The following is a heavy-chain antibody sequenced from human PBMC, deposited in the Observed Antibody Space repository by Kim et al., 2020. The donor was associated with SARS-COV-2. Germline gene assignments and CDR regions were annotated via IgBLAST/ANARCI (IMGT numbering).Heavy chain of an antibody. J-gene: IGHJ6*02. CDR2: IYPGDSDT. CDR3: ARYYCSSTSCYHHYYGMDV. V-gene: IGHV5-51*01. CDR1: GYSFTSYW. D-gene: IGHD2-2*01. Sequence: GESLKISCKGSGYSFTSYWIGWVRQMPGKGLEWMGIIYPGDSDTRYSPSFQGQVTISADKSISTAYLQWSSLKASDTAMYYCARYYCSSTSCYHHYYGMDVWGQGTTVTVSS.